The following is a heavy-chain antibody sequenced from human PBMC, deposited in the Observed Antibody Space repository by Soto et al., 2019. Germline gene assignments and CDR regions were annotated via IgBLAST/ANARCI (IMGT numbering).Heavy chain of an antibody. CDR1: GYTFTSYA. CDR3: ARVMSNSGSYYDYYYGMDV. J-gene: IGHJ6*02. V-gene: IGHV1-3*01. Sequence: GASVKVSCKASGYTFTSYAMHWVRQAPGQRLEWMGWINAGNGNTKYSQKFQGRVTITRDTSASTAYMELSSLRSEDTAVYYCARVMSNSGSYYDYYYGMDVWGQGTTVTVSS. CDR2: INAGNGNT. D-gene: IGHD1-26*01.